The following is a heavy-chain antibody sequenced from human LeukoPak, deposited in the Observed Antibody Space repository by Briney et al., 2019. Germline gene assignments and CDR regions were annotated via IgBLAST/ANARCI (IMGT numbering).Heavy chain of an antibody. J-gene: IGHJ6*02. CDR2: ISAYNGNT. CDR3: ARDRRYFDWLFPYYYYGMDV. CDR1: GYTFTSYG. D-gene: IGHD3-9*01. V-gene: IGHV1-18*01. Sequence: ASVKVSCKASGYTFTSYGISWVRQAPGQGLEWMGWISAYNGNTNYAQKLQGRVTMPTDTSTSTAYMELRSLRSDDTAVYYCARDRRYFDWLFPYYYYGMDVWGQGTTVTVSS.